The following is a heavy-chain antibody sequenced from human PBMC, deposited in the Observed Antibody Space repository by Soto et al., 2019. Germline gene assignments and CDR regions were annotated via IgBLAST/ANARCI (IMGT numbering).Heavy chain of an antibody. CDR2: IYSGGST. CDR3: AREPSRQENWFDP. J-gene: IGHJ5*02. V-gene: IGHV3-53*01. CDR1: GFTVSSNY. Sequence: PGGSLRLSCAASGFTVSSNYMSWVRQAPGKGLEWVSVIYSGGSTYYADSVKGRFTISRDNSKNTLYLQMNSLRAEDTAVYYCAREPSRQENWFDPWGQGTLVTVSS.